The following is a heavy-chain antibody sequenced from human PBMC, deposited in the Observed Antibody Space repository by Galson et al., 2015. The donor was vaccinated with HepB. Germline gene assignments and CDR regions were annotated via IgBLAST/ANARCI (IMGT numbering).Heavy chain of an antibody. J-gene: IGHJ4*02. V-gene: IGHV3-48*04. Sequence: SLRLSCAASGFTFSSYSMNWVRQAPGKGLEWVSYVSSSSSTIYYADSVKGRFTISRDNAKNSLYLQMNSLRAEDTAVYYCARDLSNYYDSSLIDYWGQGTLVTVSS. D-gene: IGHD3-22*01. CDR3: ARDLSNYYDSSLIDY. CDR2: VSSSSSTI. CDR1: GFTFSSYS.